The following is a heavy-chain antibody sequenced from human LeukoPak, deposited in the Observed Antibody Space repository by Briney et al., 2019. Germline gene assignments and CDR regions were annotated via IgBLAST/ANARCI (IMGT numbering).Heavy chain of an antibody. V-gene: IGHV3-30-3*01. J-gene: IGHJ4*02. CDR2: ISYDGSNE. Sequence: GGSLRLSCAASGLTFSSNAMHWVRQAPGKGLEWVAVISYDGSNEYYADSVKGRFTISRDNSKNTLYLQMNSLRGADTAVYYCARDKTFIATTTTGYFEYWGQGTLVTVFS. CDR1: GLTFSSNA. D-gene: IGHD5-12*01. CDR3: ARDKTFIATTTTGYFEY.